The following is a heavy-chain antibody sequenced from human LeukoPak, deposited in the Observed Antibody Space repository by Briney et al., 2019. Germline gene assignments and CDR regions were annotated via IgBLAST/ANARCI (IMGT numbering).Heavy chain of an antibody. CDR1: GFTFSSYS. CDR3: ASQACSSTSCSAVDP. D-gene: IGHD2-2*01. Sequence: PGGSLRLSCAASGFTFSSYSMNWVRQAPGKGLEWVSSISSSSSYIYYADSVKGRFTISRDNAKNSLYLQMNSLRAEDTAVYYCASQACSSTSCSAVDPWGQGTRVTVSS. J-gene: IGHJ5*02. V-gene: IGHV3-21*01. CDR2: ISSSSSYI.